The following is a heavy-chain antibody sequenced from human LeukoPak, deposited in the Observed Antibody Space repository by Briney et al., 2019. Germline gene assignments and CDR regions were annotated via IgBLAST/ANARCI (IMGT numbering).Heavy chain of an antibody. CDR3: ARAGGDYGSGRKPLDL. J-gene: IGHJ2*01. CDR1: GFSFSIYA. CDR2: ISYNGSNK. D-gene: IGHD3-10*01. V-gene: IGHV3-30-3*01. Sequence: GGSLRLSCAATGFSFSIYAMQWVRQSRGKALERQAVISYNGSNKYYAESVKGRFTISRDNSKNTLYLQMNSLRAEDTAVYYCARAGGDYGSGRKPLDLWGRGTLVTVSS.